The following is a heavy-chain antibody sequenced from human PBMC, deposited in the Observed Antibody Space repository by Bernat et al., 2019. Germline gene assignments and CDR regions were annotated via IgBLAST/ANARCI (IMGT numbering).Heavy chain of an antibody. CDR1: GFTVSSNY. J-gene: IGHJ3*02. CDR3: ATHYDFWSGYYFGGKGVIDDAFDI. Sequence: EVQLVETGGGLIQPGGSLRLSCAASGFTVSSNYMSWVRQAPGKGLEWVSVIYSGGSTYYADSVKGRFTISRENSKNTLYLQMNSLRAEDTAVYYCATHYDFWSGYYFGGKGVIDDAFDIWGQGTMVTVSS. V-gene: IGHV3-53*02. CDR2: IYSGGST. D-gene: IGHD3-3*01.